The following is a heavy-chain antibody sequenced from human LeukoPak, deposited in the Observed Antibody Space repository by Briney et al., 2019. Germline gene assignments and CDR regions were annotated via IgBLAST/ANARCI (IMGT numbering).Heavy chain of an antibody. V-gene: IGHV3-23*01. CDR2: ISGIDT. J-gene: IGHJ4*02. D-gene: IGHD6-19*01. CDR1: GFTFSTYA. Sequence: GGSLRLSCAASGFTFSTYAMNWVRQAQGQGLEWVSTISGIDTFYADSVKGRFTISRDNSKNTLYLQMISLRAEDTAVYYCTKGAPDSGGWFFFDSWGQGTLVTVSS. CDR3: TKGAPDSGGWFFFDS.